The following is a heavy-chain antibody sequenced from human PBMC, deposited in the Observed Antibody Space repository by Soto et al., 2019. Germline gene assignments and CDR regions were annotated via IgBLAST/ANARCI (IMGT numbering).Heavy chain of an antibody. Sequence: ASVKVSCKASGYTFSNYGIGWVRQAPGQGLEWMGRISLYNGDIKYSQKFQGRVTMGADTSTSTAYMELRSLRSDDTAVYYCARLFPGYCSGGSCVLFDYWGQGTLVTVSS. CDR1: GYTFSNYG. J-gene: IGHJ4*02. D-gene: IGHD2-15*01. CDR2: ISLYNGDI. V-gene: IGHV1-18*01. CDR3: ARLFPGYCSGGSCVLFDY.